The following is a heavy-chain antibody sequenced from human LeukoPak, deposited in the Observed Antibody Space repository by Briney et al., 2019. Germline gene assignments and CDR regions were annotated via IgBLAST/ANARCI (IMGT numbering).Heavy chain of an antibody. D-gene: IGHD3-3*01. V-gene: IGHV3-23*01. CDR1: GFRFSSYA. CDR3: VKGGQNYDFWRFDY. J-gene: IGHJ4*02. Sequence: GGSLRLSCGASGFRFSSYAMSWVRQAPGKGLEWVSSISGSGGSTYYTDSVKGRFAISRDNSKSTLYLQVNSLGTDDTALYYCVKGGQNYDFWRFDYWGQGTLVTASS. CDR2: ISGSGGST.